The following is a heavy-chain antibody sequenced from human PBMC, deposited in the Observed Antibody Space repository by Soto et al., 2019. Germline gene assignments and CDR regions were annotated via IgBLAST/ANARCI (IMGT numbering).Heavy chain of an antibody. CDR3: ARGTSLYDFWSGQSFDY. V-gene: IGHV4-34*01. CDR1: GGSFSGYY. D-gene: IGHD3-3*01. J-gene: IGHJ4*02. Sequence: SETLSLTCAVYGGSFSGYYWSWIRQPPGKGLEWIGEINHSGSTNYNPSLKSRVTISVDTSKNQFSLKLSSVTAADTAVYYCARGTSLYDFWSGQSFDYWGQGTLVTVSS. CDR2: INHSGST.